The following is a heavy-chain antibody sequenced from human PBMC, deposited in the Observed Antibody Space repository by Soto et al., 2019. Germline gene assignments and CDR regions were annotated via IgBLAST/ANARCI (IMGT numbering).Heavy chain of an antibody. CDR2: INHSGST. V-gene: IGHV4-34*01. J-gene: IGHJ6*02. D-gene: IGHD6-13*01. Sequence: SETLSLTCAVYGGSFSGYYWSWIRQPPGKGLEWIGEINHSGSTNYNASLKSRVTISVDTSKNQFSLKLSSVTAADTAVYYCATDSSSWYYYYYGMDVWGQGTTVTVSS. CDR1: GGSFSGYY. CDR3: ATDSSSWYYYYYGMDV.